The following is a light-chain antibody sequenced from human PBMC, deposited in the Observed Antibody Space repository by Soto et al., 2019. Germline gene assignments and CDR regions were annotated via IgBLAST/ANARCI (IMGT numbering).Light chain of an antibody. CDR3: QQRSNWPLT. Sequence: EIVLTQSPATLSLSPGERATLSCWASQSVSSYLAWYQQKSGQAPRLLIYDASNRATGIPARFSGSGSGTDFTLTISSLEPEDSAVYYCQQRSNWPLTFGGGTKVDIK. V-gene: IGKV3-11*01. CDR1: QSVSSY. CDR2: DAS. J-gene: IGKJ4*01.